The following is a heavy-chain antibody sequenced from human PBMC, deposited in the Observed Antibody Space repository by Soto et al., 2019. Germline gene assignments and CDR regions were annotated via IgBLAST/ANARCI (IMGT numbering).Heavy chain of an antibody. J-gene: IGHJ3*01. CDR3: ASWRIVPFDL. CDR1: GGSISSGGYY. D-gene: IGHD2-2*01. Sequence: QVQLQESGPGLVKPSQTLSLTCTVSGGSISSGGYYWSWIRQHPGKGLEWIGYIYYSGSTYYNPSLKSRVTISVATSTIQFSLTLSSLPAADTAVYYCASWRIVPFDLWCQATMVTVSS. CDR2: IYYSGST. V-gene: IGHV4-31*03.